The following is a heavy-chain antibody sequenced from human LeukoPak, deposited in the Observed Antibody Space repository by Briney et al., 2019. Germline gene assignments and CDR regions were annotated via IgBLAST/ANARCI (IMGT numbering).Heavy chain of an antibody. J-gene: IGHJ6*03. Sequence: PGGSLRLSCAASGFTFSDYYMSWIRQATGKGLEWVSYISSSGSTIYYADSVKGRFTISRDNAKNSLYLQMNSLGAEDTAVYYCARGDYDYYYYMDVWGKGTTVTVSS. D-gene: IGHD2-21*02. V-gene: IGHV3-11*04. CDR2: ISSSGSTI. CDR3: ARGDYDYYYYMDV. CDR1: GFTFSDYY.